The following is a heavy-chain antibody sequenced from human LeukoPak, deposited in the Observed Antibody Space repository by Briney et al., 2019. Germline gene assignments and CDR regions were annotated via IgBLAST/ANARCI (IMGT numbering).Heavy chain of an antibody. CDR2: IFYTGST. D-gene: IGHD2-15*01. V-gene: IGHV4-39*01. CDR3: ARHCGGGTCYSDFDY. Sequence: PSETLSLTCTVSGGSISSSGYYWGWIRQPPGKGLEWIGSIFYTGSTYYNPSLKSRVTISVDTSKNQFSLKLNSVTAADTAVYYCARHCGGGTCYSDFDYWGQGTLVTVSS. CDR1: GGSISSSGYY. J-gene: IGHJ4*02.